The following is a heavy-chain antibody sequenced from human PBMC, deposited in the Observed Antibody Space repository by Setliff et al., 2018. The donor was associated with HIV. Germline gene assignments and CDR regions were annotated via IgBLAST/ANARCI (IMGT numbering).Heavy chain of an antibody. CDR2: IFHTGST. CDR1: GASISSGNW. V-gene: IGHV4-4*02. J-gene: IGHJ4*02. CDR3: ARGSSWPYYFDY. D-gene: IGHD6-13*01. Sequence: KASETLSLTCAVSGASISSGNWWSWVRQSPGKGLEWIGEIFHTGSTNYNPSLKSRVIISVDTSKNQFSLKLSSVTAADTAVYYCARGSSWPYYFDYWGQGTLVTVSS.